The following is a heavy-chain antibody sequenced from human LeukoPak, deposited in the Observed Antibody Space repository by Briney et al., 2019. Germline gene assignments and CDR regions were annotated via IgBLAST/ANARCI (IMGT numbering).Heavy chain of an antibody. CDR1: GFTFSRYG. CDR2: IWSDGSNQ. Sequence: GGSLRLSCAASGFTFSRYGMHWVRQAPGKGLEWVAVIWSDGSNQSYVDSVKGRFTISRDNSKKTLSLQMNSLRADDTAIYYCAKSGAMDVRGKGTTVTVSS. J-gene: IGHJ6*03. V-gene: IGHV3-33*03. D-gene: IGHD3-10*01. CDR3: AKSGAMDV.